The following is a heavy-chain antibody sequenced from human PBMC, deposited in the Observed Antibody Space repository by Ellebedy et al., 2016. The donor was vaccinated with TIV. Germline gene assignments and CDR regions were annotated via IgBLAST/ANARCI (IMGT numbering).Heavy chain of an antibody. J-gene: IGHJ4*02. CDR1: GFTFCNFD. CDR3: AKGKVDNWMDAGSLDY. CDR2: ISHDGSLK. D-gene: IGHD1-20*01. Sequence: GESLKSSCTASGFTFCNFDMDWVRQAPGKGLEWVAVISHDGSLKFYADSVKGRFSISRDNSQNTLYLQMNSLRVEDTAVYYCAKGKVDNWMDAGSLDYWGQGSLVTVSS. V-gene: IGHV3-30*18.